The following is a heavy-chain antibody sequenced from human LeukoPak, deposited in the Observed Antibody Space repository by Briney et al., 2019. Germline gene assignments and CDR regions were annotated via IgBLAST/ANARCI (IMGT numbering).Heavy chain of an antibody. CDR1: GDSLRKSTFY. D-gene: IGHD2-15*01. CDR2: IYYSGGA. Sequence: SETLSLTCTVSGDSLRKSTFYWVWIRQPPGKGLEWIGSIYYSGGADYNPSLQSRVTISVDTSKNEFSLKVRSVTAADTAVYYCARVFGYCSGGSCYILSYYFDYWGQGTLVTVSS. CDR3: ARVFGYCSGGSCYILSYYFDY. J-gene: IGHJ4*02. V-gene: IGHV4-39*07.